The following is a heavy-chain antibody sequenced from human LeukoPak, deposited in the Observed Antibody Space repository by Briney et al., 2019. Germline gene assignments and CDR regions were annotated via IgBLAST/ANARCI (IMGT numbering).Heavy chain of an antibody. Sequence: ASVKVSCKASGGTFNSYAISWVRQAPGQGLEWMGEIIPIFGIANYAQKFQGRVTITADESTSTAYMELSSLRSEDTAVYYCASATYSSGGSTNYYYYYYMAVWDKGTTVTASS. V-gene: IGHV1-69*13. CDR1: GGTFNSYA. CDR3: ASATYSSGGSTNYYYYYYMAV. D-gene: IGHD6-19*01. J-gene: IGHJ6*03. CDR2: IIPIFGIA.